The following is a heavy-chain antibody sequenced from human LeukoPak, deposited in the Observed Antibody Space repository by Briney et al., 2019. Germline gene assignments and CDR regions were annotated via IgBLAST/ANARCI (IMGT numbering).Heavy chain of an antibody. CDR2: ISGGGGTT. J-gene: IGHJ4*02. CDR3: AKDHSGNYYRSYLFDY. CDR1: GFTFAGYA. V-gene: IGHV3-23*01. D-gene: IGHD1-26*01. Sequence: GGSLRLSCAASGFTFAGYAMNWVRQAPGKGLEWVSAISGGGGTTYYTDSVKGRFTISRDNSKNTVYLQMNNLRAEDTALYYCAKDHSGNYYRSYLFDYWGQGSLVTVSS.